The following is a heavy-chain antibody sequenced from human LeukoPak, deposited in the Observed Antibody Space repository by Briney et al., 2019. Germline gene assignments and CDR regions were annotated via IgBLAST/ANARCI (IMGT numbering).Heavy chain of an antibody. CDR2: INPAGSET. CDR1: GFSFSAYW. J-gene: IGHJ4*02. D-gene: IGHD2-15*01. CDR3: ARFGYVAAVDV. V-gene: IGHV3-7*01. Sequence: GGALRLSCAASGFSFSAYWMTWVRPAPGTGLEWVANINPAGSETYYVDPVKGRFSISRDNAKNLVYLQMNSLRAEDTAVYHCARFGYVAAVDVWGQGTPVTVSS.